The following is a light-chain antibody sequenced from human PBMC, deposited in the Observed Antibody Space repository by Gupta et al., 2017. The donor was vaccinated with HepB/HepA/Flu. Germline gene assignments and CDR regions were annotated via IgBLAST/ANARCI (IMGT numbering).Light chain of an antibody. V-gene: IGLV2-14*03. CDR2: DVI. J-gene: IGLJ2*01. Sequence: QSALTQPASVSGSFGQSTTISCTGTSSDIGAYNHVSWYQQHPGKAPKLMIYDVINRPSGVPNRFSGSKSGNTASLTISGLQAEDEADYYCSSLTTKNTLLFGGGTKLTVL. CDR1: SSDIGAYNH. CDR3: SSLTTKNTLL.